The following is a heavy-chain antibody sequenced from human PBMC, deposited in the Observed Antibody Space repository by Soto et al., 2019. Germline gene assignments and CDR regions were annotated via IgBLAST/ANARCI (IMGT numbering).Heavy chain of an antibody. CDR1: GGSISSSSYY. CDR3: ASPITVELPHY. V-gene: IGHV4-39*01. J-gene: IGHJ4*02. Sequence: QLQLQESGPGLVKPSETLSFTCTVSGGSISSSSYYWGWIRQPPGKGLEWIGSIYYSGSTYYNPSLKSRHTISVDTSKNQFSLKLSSVTAADTAVYYCASPITVELPHYWGQGTLVTVSS. D-gene: IGHD1-7*01. CDR2: IYYSGST.